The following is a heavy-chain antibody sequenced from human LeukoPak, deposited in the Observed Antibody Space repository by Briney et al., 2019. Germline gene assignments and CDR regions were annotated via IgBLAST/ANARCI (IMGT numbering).Heavy chain of an antibody. D-gene: IGHD2-2*01. CDR3: ARESHFGSTSYDAFDI. Sequence: GASVKVSCKASGGTFSSYAISWVRQAPGQGLEWMGGIIPIFGTANYAQKFQGRVTITTDESTSTAYMELSSLRSEDTAVYYCARESHFGSTSYDAFDIWGQGTMVTVSS. CDR1: GGTFSSYA. V-gene: IGHV1-69*05. CDR2: IIPIFGTA. J-gene: IGHJ3*02.